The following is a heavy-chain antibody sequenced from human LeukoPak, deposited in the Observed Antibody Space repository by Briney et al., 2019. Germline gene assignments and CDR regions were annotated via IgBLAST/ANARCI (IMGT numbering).Heavy chain of an antibody. CDR3: ARGLLDGYTHPAAFDI. CDR1: GGSISSYY. Sequence: SETLSLTCTVSGGSISSYYWSWIRLPPGKGLEWIGYIYYSGSTNYNPSLKSRVTISVDTSKNQFSLKLNSVTAADTAVYYCARGLLDGYTHPAAFDIWGQGTMVTASS. CDR2: IYYSGST. D-gene: IGHD5-24*01. V-gene: IGHV4-59*01. J-gene: IGHJ3*02.